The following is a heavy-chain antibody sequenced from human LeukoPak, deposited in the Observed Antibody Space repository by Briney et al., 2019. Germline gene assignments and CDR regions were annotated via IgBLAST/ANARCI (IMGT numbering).Heavy chain of an antibody. Sequence: GASVKVSCKASGGTFSSYAISWVRQAPGQGLEWMGGIIPIFGTANYAQKDQGRVTITADESTSTAYMELSSLRSEDTAVYYCASSWSGYYAFYYYYYMDVWGKGTTVTVSS. D-gene: IGHD3-3*01. CDR2: IIPIFGTA. J-gene: IGHJ6*03. CDR3: ASSWSGYYAFYYYYYMDV. CDR1: GGTFSSYA. V-gene: IGHV1-69*13.